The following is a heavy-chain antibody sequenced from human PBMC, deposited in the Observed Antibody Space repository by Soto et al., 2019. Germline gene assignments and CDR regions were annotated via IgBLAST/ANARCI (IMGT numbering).Heavy chain of an antibody. CDR1: GGTFSSYA. D-gene: IGHD3-22*01. J-gene: IGHJ4*02. V-gene: IGHV1-69*13. Sequence: GASVKVSCKASGGTFSSYAISWVRQAPGQGLEWMGGIIPIFGTANYAQKFQGRVTITADESTSTAYMELSSLRSEDTAVYYCARAPESYYDSSGYWTNWGQGTLVTVSS. CDR3: ARAPESYYDSSGYWTN. CDR2: IIPIFGTA.